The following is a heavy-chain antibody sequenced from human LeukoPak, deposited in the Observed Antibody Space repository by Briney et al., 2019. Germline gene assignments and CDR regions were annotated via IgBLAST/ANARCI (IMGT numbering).Heavy chain of an antibody. CDR2: INPSGGST. CDR1: GYTFTTYY. D-gene: IGHD6-13*01. V-gene: IGHV1-46*01. Sequence: GASVKVSCKASGYTFTTYYMHWVRQAPGQGLEWMGVINPSGGSTSYAQKFQGRVTMTRDTFTSTVYMELSSLRSEDTAVYYCARDGRAAAGIGYWGQGTLVTVSS. CDR3: ARDGRAAAGIGY. J-gene: IGHJ4*02.